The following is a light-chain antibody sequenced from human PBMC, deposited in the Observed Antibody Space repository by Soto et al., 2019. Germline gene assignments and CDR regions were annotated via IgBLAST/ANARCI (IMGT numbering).Light chain of an antibody. J-gene: IGKJ1*01. V-gene: IGKV3-15*01. CDR2: GAS. CDR1: QSVSTN. Sequence: EIVMTQSPATLSVSPGERATLSCRASQSVSTNLAWYQQKPGQAPRLLIYGASTRTTGFPDSFSGSGSGTEFTLTIISLHSEDFAVYYCQQYHNWPRGTFGQGTKVEIK. CDR3: QQYHNWPRGT.